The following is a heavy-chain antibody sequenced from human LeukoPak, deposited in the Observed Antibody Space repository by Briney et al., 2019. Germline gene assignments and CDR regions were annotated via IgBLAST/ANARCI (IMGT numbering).Heavy chain of an antibody. V-gene: IGHV3-33*06. Sequence: PGGSLRPSCAASGFTFSNYGMHWVRQAPGKGLEWVAVIWYDGSNKYYADSVKGRFTISRDNSKNTLFLQMNSLRAEDTAVYYCAKESADSYGYYYYYMDVWGKGTTVTVSS. J-gene: IGHJ6*03. CDR1: GFTFSNYG. CDR2: IWYDGSNK. D-gene: IGHD5-18*01. CDR3: AKESADSYGYYYYYMDV.